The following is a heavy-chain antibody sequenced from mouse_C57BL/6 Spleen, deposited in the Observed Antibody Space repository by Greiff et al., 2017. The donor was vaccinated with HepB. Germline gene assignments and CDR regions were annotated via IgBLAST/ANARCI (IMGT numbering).Heavy chain of an antibody. CDR3: ARSRELGLVYYAMDY. V-gene: IGHV1-82*01. CDR1: GYAFSSSW. Sequence: VQLQQSGPELVKPGASVKISCKASGYAFSSSWMNWVKQRPGKGLEWIGRIYPGDGDTNYNGKFKGKATLTADKSSSTAYMQLSSLTSEDSAVYFWARSRELGLVYYAMDYWGQGTSVTVSS. CDR2: IYPGDGDT. D-gene: IGHD4-1*01. J-gene: IGHJ4*01.